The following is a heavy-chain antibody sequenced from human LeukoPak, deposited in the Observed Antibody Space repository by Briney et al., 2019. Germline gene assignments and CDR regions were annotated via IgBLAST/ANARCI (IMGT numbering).Heavy chain of an antibody. V-gene: IGHV4-34*01. J-gene: IGHJ4*02. Sequence: SETLSLTCEVFGGSFSGYYWTWIRQPPGKGLEWLGEIIHDGSTTYNPSLESRVTISVDTSKNQFSLKLSSVTAADTAVYYCARGMGVADYWGQGTLVTVSS. CDR3: ARGMGVADY. CDR1: GGSFSGYY. CDR2: IIHDGST. D-gene: IGHD3-10*01.